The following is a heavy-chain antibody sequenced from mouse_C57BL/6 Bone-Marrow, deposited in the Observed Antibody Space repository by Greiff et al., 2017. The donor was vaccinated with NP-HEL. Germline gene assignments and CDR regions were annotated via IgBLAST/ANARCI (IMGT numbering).Heavy chain of an antibody. J-gene: IGHJ1*03. CDR2: IWGVGGT. Sequence: QVQLKESGPGLVAPSPSLSITCTVSGFSLTSYCVDWVRQSPGKGLEWLGVIWGVGGTNYNSALKSRLSSSKDNSKSQVFLKMNSLQTDDTAIYYCARQGVDHWYFDGWGTGTTVTVAS. CDR3: ARQGVDHWYFDG. D-gene: IGHD1-1*01. V-gene: IGHV2-6*01. CDR1: GFSLTSYC.